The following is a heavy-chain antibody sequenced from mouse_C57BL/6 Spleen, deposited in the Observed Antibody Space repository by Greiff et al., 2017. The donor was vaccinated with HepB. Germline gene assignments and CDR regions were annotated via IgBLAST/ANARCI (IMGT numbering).Heavy chain of an antibody. D-gene: IGHD2-5*01. V-gene: IGHV1-61*01. J-gene: IGHJ1*03. CDR3: ARSDYSNSYWYFDV. Sequence: VQLQQSGAELVRPGSSVKLSCKASGYTFTSYWMDWVKQRPGQGLEWIGNIYPSDSETHYNQKFKDKATLTVDKSSSTAYMQLSSLTSEDSAVYYCARSDYSNSYWYFDVWGTGTTVTVSS. CDR2: IYPSDSET. CDR1: GYTFTSYW.